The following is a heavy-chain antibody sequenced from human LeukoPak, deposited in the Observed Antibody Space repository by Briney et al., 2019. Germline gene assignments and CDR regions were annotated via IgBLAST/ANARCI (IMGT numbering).Heavy chain of an antibody. D-gene: IGHD6-13*01. Sequence: PVGALRLSCAASVFSSSIHWMNSVRQAPGKGVQWGATIKGDGSEKFYVDSVKGRFTISRDNAKNSLYLQMNILRAEDTAVYYCARDGPATDTDLDCWGQGTLVIVSS. CDR3: ARDGPATDTDLDC. CDR2: IKGDGSEK. V-gene: IGHV3-7*01. J-gene: IGHJ4*02. CDR1: VFSSSIHW.